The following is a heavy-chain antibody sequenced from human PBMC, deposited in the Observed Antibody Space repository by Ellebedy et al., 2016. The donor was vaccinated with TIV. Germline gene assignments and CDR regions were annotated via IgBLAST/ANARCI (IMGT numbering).Heavy chain of an antibody. CDR3: ARLGDGSSSFDY. J-gene: IGHJ4*02. CDR2: IYPGDSET. D-gene: IGHD5-24*01. V-gene: IGHV5-51*01. CDR1: GYSFSDYW. Sequence: GESLKISCKGSGYSFSDYWIGWVRQMPGKGLEWMGIIYPGDSETKYSPSFQGQVTISADKSISTAYLQWSSLKASATAMYYCARLGDGSSSFDYWGQGTLVTVSS.